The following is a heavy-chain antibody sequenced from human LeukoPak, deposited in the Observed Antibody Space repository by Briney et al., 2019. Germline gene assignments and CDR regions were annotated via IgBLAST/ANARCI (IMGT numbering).Heavy chain of an antibody. CDR3: SRVSSSGWPNYFDS. J-gene: IGHJ4*02. Sequence: GGPLRLSCAASGFTFRRYDMHWVRQATGKGLEWVSVIGTSGDTYYAGSVKGRFTISRDNAKTSLYLQMSSLSAGDTAVYYCSRVSSSGWPNYFDSWGQGRLVTVSS. CDR2: IGTSGDT. CDR1: GFTFRRYD. V-gene: IGHV3-13*04. D-gene: IGHD6-19*01.